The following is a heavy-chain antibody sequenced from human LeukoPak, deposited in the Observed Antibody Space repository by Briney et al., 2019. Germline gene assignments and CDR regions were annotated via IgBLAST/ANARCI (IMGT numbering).Heavy chain of an antibody. CDR3: AREDMTTVTTRWAFDI. J-gene: IGHJ3*02. D-gene: IGHD4-17*01. Sequence: GRSLRLSCAASAFIFSSYDMHWVRQAPGKGLEWVALISHDGTNKQYADSVKGRFTISRDDSKNTLYLQMNSLRAEDTAVYYCAREDMTTVTTRWAFDIWGQGSMVTVSS. CDR1: AFIFSSYD. V-gene: IGHV3-30*03. CDR2: ISHDGTNK.